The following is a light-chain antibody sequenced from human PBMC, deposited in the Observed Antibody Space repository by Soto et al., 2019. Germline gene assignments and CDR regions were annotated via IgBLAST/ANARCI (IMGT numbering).Light chain of an antibody. CDR2: GAS. J-gene: IGKJ1*01. CDR3: QQRRGT. Sequence: EIVLTQSPGTLSLSPGERATLSCRASQSVSSSYLAWYQQKPGQAPRLLIYGASSRATGIPDRFSGSGSGTDFTLTISSLEPEDFAVYYCQQRRGTFGQGTKV. V-gene: IGKV3D-20*02. CDR1: QSVSSSY.